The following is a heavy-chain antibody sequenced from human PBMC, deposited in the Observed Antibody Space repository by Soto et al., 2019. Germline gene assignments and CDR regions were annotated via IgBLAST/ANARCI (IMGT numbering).Heavy chain of an antibody. CDR1: GGTFSSYA. V-gene: IGHV1-69*13. CDR2: IIPIFGTA. CDR3: ARGGYFDSSNYLAY. D-gene: IGHD3-22*01. J-gene: IGHJ4*02. Sequence: SVKVSCKASGGTFSSYAISWVRQAPGQGLEWMGGIIPIFGTANYAQKFQGRVTITADESTSTAYMELSSLRSEDTAVYYCARGGYFDSSNYLAYWGLGTLVTVSS.